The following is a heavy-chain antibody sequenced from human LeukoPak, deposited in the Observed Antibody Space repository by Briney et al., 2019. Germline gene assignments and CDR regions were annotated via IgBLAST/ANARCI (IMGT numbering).Heavy chain of an antibody. CDR1: GGSISSGSYY. Sequence: SQTLSLTCTVSGGSISSGSYYWSWIRQPAGMGLEWIGRIYTSGSTNYNPSLESRVTISVDTSKNQFSLKLSSVTASDTAVYYCAGLLGYCSGTSCYRGFDYWGQGTLVTVSS. CDR2: IYTSGST. CDR3: AGLLGYCSGTSCYRGFDY. J-gene: IGHJ4*02. D-gene: IGHD2-2*02. V-gene: IGHV4-61*02.